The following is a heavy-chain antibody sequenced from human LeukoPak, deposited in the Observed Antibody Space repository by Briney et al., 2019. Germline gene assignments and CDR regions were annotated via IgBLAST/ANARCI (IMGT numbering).Heavy chain of an antibody. CDR2: INSDGSST. CDR1: GFTFSSYW. V-gene: IGHV3-74*01. Sequence: GGSLRLSCEASGFTFSSYWMHWVRQAPGKGLVWVSRINSDGSSTSYADSVKGRFTISRDNAKNTLYLQMNSLRAEDTAVYYCARVDTAMVGYFQHWGQGTLVTASS. J-gene: IGHJ1*01. D-gene: IGHD5-18*01. CDR3: ARVDTAMVGYFQH.